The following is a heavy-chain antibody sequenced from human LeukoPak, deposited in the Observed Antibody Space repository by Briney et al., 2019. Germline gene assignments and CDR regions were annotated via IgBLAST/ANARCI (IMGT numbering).Heavy chain of an antibody. CDR3: ARGITYYDILTGWTDYYYYYMDV. Sequence: SETLSLTCTVSGGSISSYYWSWIRQPPGKGLEWIGEINHSGSTNYNPSLKSRVTISVDTSKNQFSLKLSSVTAADTAVYYCARGITYYDILTGWTDYYYYYMDVWGKGTTVTVSS. CDR1: GGSISSYY. V-gene: IGHV4-34*01. D-gene: IGHD3-9*01. CDR2: INHSGST. J-gene: IGHJ6*03.